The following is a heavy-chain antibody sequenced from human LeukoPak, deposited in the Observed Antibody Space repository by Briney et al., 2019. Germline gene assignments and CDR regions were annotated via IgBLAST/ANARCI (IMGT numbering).Heavy chain of an antibody. V-gene: IGHV4-39*01. CDR2: IYYSGST. J-gene: IGHJ4*02. D-gene: IGHD5-18*01. Sequence: PSETLSLTCTVSGGSISSSNYYWAWIRQPPGKGLECIGTIYYSGSTYYNPSLKSRVTISVDTSKNQFSLKLSSVTAADTAVYYCARLWDYFDYWGQGTLVTVSS. CDR3: ARLWDYFDY. CDR1: GGSISSSNYY.